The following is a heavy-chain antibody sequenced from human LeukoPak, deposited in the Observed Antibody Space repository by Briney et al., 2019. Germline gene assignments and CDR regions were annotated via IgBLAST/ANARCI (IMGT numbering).Heavy chain of an antibody. CDR1: GFTFSSYA. D-gene: IGHD4-17*01. Sequence: GGSLRLSCAASGFTFSSYAMSWVRQAPGKGLEWVSAINGSGGSTYYADSVKGRFTISRDNSKNTLYLQMNSLRAEDTAVYYCAKACLLRCHDEVDYWGQGTLVTVSS. CDR3: AKACLLRCHDEVDY. J-gene: IGHJ4*02. V-gene: IGHV3-23*01. CDR2: INGSGGST.